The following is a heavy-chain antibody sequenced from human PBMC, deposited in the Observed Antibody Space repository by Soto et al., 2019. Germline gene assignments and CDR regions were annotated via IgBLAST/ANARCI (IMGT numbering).Heavy chain of an antibody. Sequence: GGSLVVFCASSVFTFSIYAMTWVRQAPGKGMDWVSAIGGSGVNTFYADSVKGRFTISRDNSKNTLYLQMNSLRAEDTAVFYCATHYYPGSGSFKGFDAFDMWGQGTMVTVSS. CDR3: ATHYYPGSGSFKGFDAFDM. D-gene: IGHD3-22*01. V-gene: IGHV3-23*01. CDR1: VFTFSIYA. J-gene: IGHJ3*02. CDR2: IGGSGVNT.